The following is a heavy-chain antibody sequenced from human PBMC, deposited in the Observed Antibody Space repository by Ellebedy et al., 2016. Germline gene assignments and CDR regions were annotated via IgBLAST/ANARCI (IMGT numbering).Heavy chain of an antibody. Sequence: GESLKISXAASGFTFSSYGMHWVRQAPGKGLEWVAVISYDGSNKYYADSVKGRFTISRDNSKNTLYLQMNSLRAEDTAVYYCAKDYYDSSGYFPVTEWGQGTLVTVSS. CDR1: GFTFSSYG. CDR3: AKDYYDSSGYFPVTE. D-gene: IGHD3-22*01. CDR2: ISYDGSNK. V-gene: IGHV3-30*18. J-gene: IGHJ4*02.